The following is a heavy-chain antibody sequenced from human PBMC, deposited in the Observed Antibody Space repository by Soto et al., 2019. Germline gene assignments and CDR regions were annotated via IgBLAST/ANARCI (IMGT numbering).Heavy chain of an antibody. D-gene: IGHD3-10*01. CDR1: GGSISSGGYY. V-gene: IGHV4-31*03. CDR2: IYYSGST. J-gene: IGHJ6*03. Sequence: SETLSLTCTVSGGSISSGGYYWSWIRQHPGKGLEWIGYIYYSGSTYYNPSLKSRVTISVDTSKNQFSLKLSSVTAADTAVYYCASGGDYYYSYMDVWGKGTTVTVSS. CDR3: ASGGDYYYSYMDV.